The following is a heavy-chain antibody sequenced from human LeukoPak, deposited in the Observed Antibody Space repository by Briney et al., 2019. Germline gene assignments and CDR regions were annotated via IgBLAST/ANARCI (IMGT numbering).Heavy chain of an antibody. J-gene: IGHJ3*02. CDR2: IYYSGST. V-gene: IGHV4-31*11. D-gene: IGHD3-10*01. Sequence: PSETLSLTCAVYGGSFSGYYWSWIRQHPGKGLEWIGYIYYSGSTYYNPSLESRVTISVDTSKNQFSLKLSSVTAADTAVYYCARALSLHDAFDIWGQGTMVTVSS. CDR3: ARALSLHDAFDI. CDR1: GGSFSGYY.